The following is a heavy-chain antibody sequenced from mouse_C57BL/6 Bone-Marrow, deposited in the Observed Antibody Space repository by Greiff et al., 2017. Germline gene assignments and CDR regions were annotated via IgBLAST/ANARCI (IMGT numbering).Heavy chain of an antibody. V-gene: IGHV1-59*01. CDR1: GYTFTSYW. CDR3: ASPGGNWYFDV. J-gene: IGHJ1*03. Sequence: QVQLQQPGAELVRPGTSVKLSCKASGYTFTSYWMHWVKQRPGQGLEWIGVIDPSDSYTNYNQKFKGKATLTVDTSSSTAYMQLSSLTSEDSAVYYCASPGGNWYFDVWGKGTTVTVSS. CDR2: IDPSDSYT.